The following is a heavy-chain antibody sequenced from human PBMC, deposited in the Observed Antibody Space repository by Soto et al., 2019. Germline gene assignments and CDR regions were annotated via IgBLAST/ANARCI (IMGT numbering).Heavy chain of an antibody. V-gene: IGHV1-18*01. CDR3: ARVAITLIRGLKVDFYSMDV. CDR2: ISVYNGNK. J-gene: IGHJ6*02. D-gene: IGHD3-10*01. Sequence: ASVKVSCKASGYPFNNYGITWVRQAPGQGLEWLGWISVYNGNKNYAKKVQGRVSMTADTSTSTAHMELRSLQSDDTAVYFCARVAITLIRGLKVDFYSMDVWGQGTTVTVSS. CDR1: GYPFNNYG.